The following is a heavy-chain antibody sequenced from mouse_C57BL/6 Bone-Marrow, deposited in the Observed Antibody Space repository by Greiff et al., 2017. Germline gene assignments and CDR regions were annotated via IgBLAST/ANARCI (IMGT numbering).Heavy chain of an antibody. V-gene: IGHV1-22*01. CDR1: GYTFTDYN. J-gene: IGHJ2*01. D-gene: IGHD1-1*01. Sequence: EVKLVESGPELVKPGASVKMSCKASGYTFTDYNMHWVKQSPGKSLEWIGYINPNNGGTSYNQKFKGKATLTANKSSSTAYMELRSLTSEDSAVYYCARKYGALCYFDYWGQGTTLTVSS. CDR3: ARKYGALCYFDY. CDR2: INPNNGGT.